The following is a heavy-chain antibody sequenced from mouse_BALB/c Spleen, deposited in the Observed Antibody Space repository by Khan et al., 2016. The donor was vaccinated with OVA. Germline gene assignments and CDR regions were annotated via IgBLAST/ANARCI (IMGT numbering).Heavy chain of an antibody. V-gene: IGHV3-2*02. CDR2: ISSTGST. J-gene: IGHJ4*01. CDR3: ARSLYYSYGYALDC. Sequence: QLEESGPGLVKPSQSLSLTCTVTGHSITSDYAWNWIRQFPGNKLEWMGYISSTGSTSYNPSLKSRISITRDTSKNQFFLQLKSVTTEDTATYYCARSLYYSYGYALDCWGRGTSVTVSS. CDR1: GHSITSDYA. D-gene: IGHD2-14*01.